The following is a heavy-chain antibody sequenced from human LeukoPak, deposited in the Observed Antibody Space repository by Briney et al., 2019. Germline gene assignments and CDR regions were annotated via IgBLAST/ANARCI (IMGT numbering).Heavy chain of an antibody. Sequence: SQTLSPTCTVSGGSISSGDYYWSWIRQPPGKGLEWIGYIYYSGSTYYNPSLKSRVTISVDTSKNQFSLKLSSVTAADTAVYYCARDLGGLRYCSGGSCYSVFNGMDVWGQGTTVTVSS. CDR2: IYYSGST. CDR1: GGSISSGDYY. CDR3: ARDLGGLRYCSGGSCYSVFNGMDV. V-gene: IGHV4-30-4*01. D-gene: IGHD2-15*01. J-gene: IGHJ6*02.